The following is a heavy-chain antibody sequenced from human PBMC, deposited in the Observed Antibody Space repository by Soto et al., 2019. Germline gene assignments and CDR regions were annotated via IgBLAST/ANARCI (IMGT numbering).Heavy chain of an antibody. CDR2: IYWDDDK. V-gene: IGHV2-5*02. D-gene: IGHD3-10*01. CDR1: GFSLSTSGVG. CDR3: ARPSNYGSAGY. Sequence: QITLKESGPSLVKPTQTLTLTCTFSGFSLSTSGVGVGWIRQPPGKALEWLALIYWDDDKRYSPSLKSRLTITRDTSKHQGVLTMTNMDPVDTATYYCARPSNYGSAGYWGQGTLVTVSS. J-gene: IGHJ4*02.